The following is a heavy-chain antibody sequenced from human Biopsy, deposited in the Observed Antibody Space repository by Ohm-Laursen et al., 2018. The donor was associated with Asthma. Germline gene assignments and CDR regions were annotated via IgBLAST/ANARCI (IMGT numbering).Heavy chain of an antibody. J-gene: IGHJ4*02. Sequence: TSVKVSCQSLGGTFNTYVIGWVRQAPGQGLEWMGGINSVFGTTTYPQKFQDRVTITADDSTSTVYMELSSLRSEDTAVYYCARKAGSCISRTCYSLDFWGQGTLVTVSS. CDR2: INSVFGTT. CDR3: ARKAGSCISRTCYSLDF. D-gene: IGHD2-2*01. CDR1: GGTFNTYV. V-gene: IGHV1-69*13.